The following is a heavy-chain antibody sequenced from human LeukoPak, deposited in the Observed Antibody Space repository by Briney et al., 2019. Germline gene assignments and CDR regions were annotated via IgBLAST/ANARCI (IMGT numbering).Heavy chain of an antibody. CDR1: GGSVTSNSYY. J-gene: IGHJ4*02. CDR3: ARTYYYDGSDYYSVY. V-gene: IGHV4-39*02. D-gene: IGHD3-22*01. CDR2: TYPSGGT. Sequence: SETLSLTCNVSGGSVTSNSYYWGWIREPPGKGLEWIGITYPSGGTYYNPSLESRVSISVDTSKKHLSLKMSSVTAADTAVYYCARTYYYDGSDYYSVYWGQGTLVTVSS.